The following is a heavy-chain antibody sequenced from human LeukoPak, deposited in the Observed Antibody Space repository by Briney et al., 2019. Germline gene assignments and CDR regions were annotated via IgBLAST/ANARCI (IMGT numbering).Heavy chain of an antibody. V-gene: IGHV4-39*01. CDR3: ARRGYNYRDFDY. Sequence: SETLSLTCTVSGDSISSSASYWGWIRQPPGQGLEWIGSVYYSGSTHYNPSLKSRVTMSVDTSKNQFSLKLSSETAEDTAVYYCARRGYNYRDFDYWGQGTLVIVSS. D-gene: IGHD5-18*01. J-gene: IGHJ4*02. CDR1: GDSISSSASY. CDR2: VYYSGST.